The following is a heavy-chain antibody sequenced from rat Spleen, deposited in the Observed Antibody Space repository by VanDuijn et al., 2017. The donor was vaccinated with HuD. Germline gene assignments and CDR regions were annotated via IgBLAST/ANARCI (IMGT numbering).Heavy chain of an antibody. Sequence: EVQLVESGGGLVQPGRSLKLSCAASGFTFDDYGMAWVRQAPKNGLEWVATISYDGSSTYYRDSVKGRFTISRDNAKSTLYLQMDSLRSEDTATYYCARHNSGYGVMDAWGQGASVTVSS. CDR2: ISYDGSST. CDR1: GFTFDDYG. V-gene: IGHV5-7*01. D-gene: IGHD4-3*01. J-gene: IGHJ4*01. CDR3: ARHNSGYGVMDA.